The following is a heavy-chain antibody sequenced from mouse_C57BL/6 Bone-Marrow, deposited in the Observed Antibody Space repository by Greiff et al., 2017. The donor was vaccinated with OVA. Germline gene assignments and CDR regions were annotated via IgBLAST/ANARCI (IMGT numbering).Heavy chain of an antibody. CDR2: IHPNSGST. CDR1: GYTFTSYW. Sequence: QVQLQQPGAELVKPGASVKLSCKASGYTFTSYWMHWVKQRPGQGLEWIGMIHPNSGSTNYNEKFKSKATLTVDKSSSTAYMQLSSLTSEDSAVYYCAQDYSYYYAMDYWGQGTSVTVSS. J-gene: IGHJ4*01. D-gene: IGHD1-1*01. CDR3: AQDYSYYYAMDY. V-gene: IGHV1-64*01.